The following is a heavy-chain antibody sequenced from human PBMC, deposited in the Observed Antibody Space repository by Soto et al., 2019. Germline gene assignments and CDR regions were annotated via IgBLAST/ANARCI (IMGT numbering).Heavy chain of an antibody. D-gene: IGHD4-17*01. J-gene: IGHJ6*02. Sequence: FGPTLVNPTETLTLTCTVSGFSLSNARMGVSWIRQPPGKALEWLAHIFSNDEKSYSTSLKSRLTISKDTSKSQVVLTMTNMDPVDTATYYCARIPATVTTSGPSRYYYYGMDVWGQGTTVTVSS. CDR1: GFSLSNARMG. CDR3: ARIPATVTTSGPSRYYYYGMDV. V-gene: IGHV2-26*01. CDR2: IFSNDEK.